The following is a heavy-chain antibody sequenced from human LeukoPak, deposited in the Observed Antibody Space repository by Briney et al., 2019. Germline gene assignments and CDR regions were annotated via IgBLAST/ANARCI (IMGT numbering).Heavy chain of an antibody. CDR1: GFTVSNNY. Sequence: GGSLRLSCAASGFTVSNNYMTWVRQAPGKGLEWVSGINWNGGGTGFADSVKGRFAISRDNAKNSLYLQMNSLRAEDTAFYYCARWGSGSYYYFDYWGQGTLVTVSS. CDR3: ARWGSGSYYYFDY. CDR2: INWNGGGT. J-gene: IGHJ4*02. D-gene: IGHD3-10*01. V-gene: IGHV3-20*04.